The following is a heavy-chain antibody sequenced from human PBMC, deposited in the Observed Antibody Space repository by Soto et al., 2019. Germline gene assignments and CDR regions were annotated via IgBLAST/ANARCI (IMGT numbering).Heavy chain of an antibody. D-gene: IGHD3-16*01. V-gene: IGHV1-69*13. CDR1: GGTFSSYA. CDR2: IIPIFGTA. J-gene: IGHJ3*02. CDR3: ARDQYVWGKSTRHGAFDI. Sequence: GASVKVSCKASGGTFSSYAISWVRQAPGQGLEWMRGIIPIFGTANYAQKFQGRVTITADESTSTAYMELSSLRSEDTAVYYCARDQYVWGKSTRHGAFDIWGQGTMVTVSS.